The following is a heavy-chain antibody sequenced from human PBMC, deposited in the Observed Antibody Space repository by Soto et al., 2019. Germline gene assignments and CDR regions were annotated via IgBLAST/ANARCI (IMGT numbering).Heavy chain of an antibody. CDR3: ARYRGKEYQLLGAGGNWFDP. D-gene: IGHD2-2*01. CDR1: GGTFSSYA. J-gene: IGHJ5*02. V-gene: IGHV1-69*01. Sequence: QVQLVQSGAEVKKPGSSVKVSCKASGGTFSSYAISWVRQAPGQGLEWMGGIIPIFGTANYAQRFQGRVTITADECTSTAYMELSSLRSEDTAVYYCARYRGKEYQLLGAGGNWFDPWGQGTLVTVSS. CDR2: IIPIFGTA.